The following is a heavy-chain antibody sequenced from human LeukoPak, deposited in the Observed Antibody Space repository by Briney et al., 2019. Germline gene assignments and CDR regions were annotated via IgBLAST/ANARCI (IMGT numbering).Heavy chain of an antibody. V-gene: IGHV3-30*18. CDR1: GFTFSSFG. CDR2: ISHDGRSK. Sequence: GGSLRLSCAASGFTFSSFGMHWVRPAPGKGLEWVAIISHDGRSKYYANSVKGRFTISRDNSKTTLNLQMKSLRVEDTAVYYCAKAGYGGSSTTPYGDHWAQGTLVTVFS. J-gene: IGHJ4*02. CDR3: AKAGYGGSSTTPYGDH. D-gene: IGHD2-15*01.